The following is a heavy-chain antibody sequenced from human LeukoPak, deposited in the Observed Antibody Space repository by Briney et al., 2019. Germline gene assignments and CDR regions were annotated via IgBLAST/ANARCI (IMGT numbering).Heavy chain of an antibody. D-gene: IGHD3-10*01. CDR1: GLTFSSYA. J-gene: IGHJ4*02. Sequence: AGSLTLSCAASGLTFSSYAMSWVRQAPGKGLEWVSAISGSGGSTYYADSVKGRFTISRDNSKNTLYLQMNSLRAEDTAVYYCAKGAMVRGVTNYWGQGTLVTVSS. CDR2: ISGSGGST. V-gene: IGHV3-23*01. CDR3: AKGAMVRGVTNY.